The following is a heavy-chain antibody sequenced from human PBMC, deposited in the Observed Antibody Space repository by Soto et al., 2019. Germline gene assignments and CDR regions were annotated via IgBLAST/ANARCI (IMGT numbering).Heavy chain of an antibody. D-gene: IGHD2-15*01. Sequence: QITLKESGPTLVKPTQTLTLTCTFSGFSLTTGGVAVGWIRQPPGKALEWLALIYWDDDKRYSPSLKSRLSITKDTSKNQVLLTMTNMDPVDTATYYCAHSECSGAACYSRWYFGPWGRGTLVTVSS. J-gene: IGHJ2*01. CDR1: GFSLTTGGVA. CDR2: IYWDDDK. CDR3: AHSECSGAACYSRWYFGP. V-gene: IGHV2-5*02.